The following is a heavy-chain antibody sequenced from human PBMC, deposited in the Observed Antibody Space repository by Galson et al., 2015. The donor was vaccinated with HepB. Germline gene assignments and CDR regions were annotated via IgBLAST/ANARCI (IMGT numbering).Heavy chain of an antibody. CDR1: GFTFSNYA. J-gene: IGHJ4*02. V-gene: IGHV3-23*01. Sequence: SLRLSCAASGFTFSNYAMTWVRQAPGKGLEWVSSIRDSGGSTYYANSVKGRFTISRDNSKKTLYLQVNSLGAEDTAVYYCAEVAVAGSIYSNYFDYWGQGTLVTVSS. CDR3: AEVAVAGSIYSNYFDY. D-gene: IGHD6-19*01. CDR2: IRDSGGST.